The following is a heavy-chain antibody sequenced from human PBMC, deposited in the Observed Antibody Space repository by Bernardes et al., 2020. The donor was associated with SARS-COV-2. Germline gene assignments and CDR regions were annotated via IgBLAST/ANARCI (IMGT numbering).Heavy chain of an antibody. CDR2: INPSGGST. Sequence: ASEKVSCEASGYTFTSYYMHWVRQAPGQGLEWMGIINPSGGSTSYAQKFQGRVTMTRDTSTSTVYMELSSLRSEDTAVYYCARRYYDFWSGSRWFDPWGQGTLVTVSS. V-gene: IGHV1-46*01. J-gene: IGHJ5*02. D-gene: IGHD3-3*01. CDR1: GYTFTSYY. CDR3: ARRYYDFWSGSRWFDP.